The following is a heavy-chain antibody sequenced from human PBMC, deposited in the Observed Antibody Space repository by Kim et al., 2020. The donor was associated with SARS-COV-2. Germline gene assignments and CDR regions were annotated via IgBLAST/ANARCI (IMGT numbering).Heavy chain of an antibody. Sequence: ASVKVSCKASGYTFTSYAMNWVRQAPGQGLEWMGWINTNTGNPTYAQGFTGRFVFSLDTSVSTAYLQISSLKAEDTAVYYCAREGYYGSGSYYNPYYYYGLDVWGQGTTVTVSS. J-gene: IGHJ6*02. V-gene: IGHV7-4-1*02. CDR2: INTNTGNP. CDR1: GYTFTSYA. CDR3: AREGYYGSGSYYNPYYYYGLDV. D-gene: IGHD3-10*01.